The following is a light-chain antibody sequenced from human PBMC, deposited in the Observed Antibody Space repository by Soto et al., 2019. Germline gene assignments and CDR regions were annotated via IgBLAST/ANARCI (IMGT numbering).Light chain of an antibody. Sequence: QSALTQPRSVSGSPGQSVTISCTGTSSDVGGYNYVSWYQQHPGKAPKLMIYDVSKRPSGVPDRFSGSKPGNTASLTISGLQAQDHADHYCCSYAGCYVCGTGTKVTVL. J-gene: IGLJ1*01. V-gene: IGLV2-11*01. CDR3: CSYAGCYV. CDR2: DVS. CDR1: SSDVGGYNY.